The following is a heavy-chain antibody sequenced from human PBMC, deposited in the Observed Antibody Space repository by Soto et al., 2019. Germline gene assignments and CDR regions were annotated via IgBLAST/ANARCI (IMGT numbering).Heavy chain of an antibody. Sequence: SETLSLTCTVSGGSISSSTYYWGWIRQPPGKGLEWIGMIYYSGSAYYNPSLKSRVTISIDTSKNQFSLRLSSVTAADTAVYYCARHGVDYGDYASYYYCGMDVWGRGTTVTVSS. CDR3: ARHGVDYGDYASYYYCGMDV. CDR1: GGSISSSTYY. D-gene: IGHD4-17*01. V-gene: IGHV4-39*01. J-gene: IGHJ6*02. CDR2: IYYSGSA.